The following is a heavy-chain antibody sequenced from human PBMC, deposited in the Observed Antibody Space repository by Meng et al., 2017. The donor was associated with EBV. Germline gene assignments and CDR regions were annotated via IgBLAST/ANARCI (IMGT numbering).Heavy chain of an antibody. CDR2: LIPMSGAP. CDR3: ASESGRGFTPDY. V-gene: IGHV1-69*01. D-gene: IGHD3-10*01. Sequence: QVQLQQSGAEVKKPGSSVKVSCGTSGGTFRSDAVSWVRQAPGQGLEWMGGLIPMSGAPHYAQKFQDRVTIIADESTSTHSMELNNLRFEDTAMYYCASESGRGFTPDYWGQGTLVTVSS. CDR1: GGTFRSDA. J-gene: IGHJ4*02.